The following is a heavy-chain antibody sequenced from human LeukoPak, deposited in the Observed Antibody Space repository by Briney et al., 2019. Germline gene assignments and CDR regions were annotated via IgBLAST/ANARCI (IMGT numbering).Heavy chain of an antibody. J-gene: IGHJ4*02. D-gene: IGHD1-7*01. Sequence: GGSLRLSCAASGFTFISYWMHWVRLAPGKGLVWVSRINGEGSAASYADSVKGRFTISRDHAKNTLYLEMNSLRPGDTAVYYCARSGGNYPDYQFLQWGQGTLVTVSS. CDR1: GFTFISYW. V-gene: IGHV3-74*01. CDR3: ARSGGNYPDYQFLQ. CDR2: INGEGSAA.